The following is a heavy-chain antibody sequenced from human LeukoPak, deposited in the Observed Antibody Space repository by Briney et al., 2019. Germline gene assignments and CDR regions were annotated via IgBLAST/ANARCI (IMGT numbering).Heavy chain of an antibody. V-gene: IGHV6-1*01. CDR1: GDSVSSSSAA. J-gene: IGHJ5*02. Sequence: SQTLSLTCAISGDSVSSSSAAWNWIRQSPSRGLEWLGRTYFRSDWLNDYAVSVKSRITVNPDTSKNQFSLHLSSVTPEDTAVYYCARESGIATTGRWFDPWGQGTLVTVSS. D-gene: IGHD6-13*01. CDR2: TYFRSDWLN. CDR3: ARESGIATTGRWFDP.